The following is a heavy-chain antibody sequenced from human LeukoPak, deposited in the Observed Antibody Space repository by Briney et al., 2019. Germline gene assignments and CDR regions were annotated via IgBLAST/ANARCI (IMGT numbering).Heavy chain of an antibody. Sequence: GGSLRLSCAVSGFTVSNNFMSWVRQAPGKGLEWVSGVYNSGTTYHADSVKGRFTISRDNSKNTLYLQMNSLRAEDTAVYYCAGEHTAAAGSFAYWGQGTLVTVSS. CDR2: VYNSGTT. CDR1: GFTVSNNF. V-gene: IGHV3-66*01. J-gene: IGHJ4*02. D-gene: IGHD6-13*01. CDR3: AGEHTAAAGSFAY.